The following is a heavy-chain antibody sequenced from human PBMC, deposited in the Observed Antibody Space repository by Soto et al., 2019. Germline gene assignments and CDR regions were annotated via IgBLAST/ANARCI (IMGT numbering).Heavy chain of an antibody. CDR1: GGSISSYY. J-gene: IGHJ6*03. CDR2: IYYSGST. Sequence: QVQLQESGPGLVKPSETLSLTCTVSGGSISSYYWSWIRQPPGKGLEWIGYIYYSGSTNYNPSLKSRVTISVDTSKNQFSLKLSSVTAADTAVYYCARRRMXXXXADYYYYYYMDVWGKGTTVTVSS. CDR3: ARRRMXXXXADYYYYYYMDV. V-gene: IGHV4-59*08.